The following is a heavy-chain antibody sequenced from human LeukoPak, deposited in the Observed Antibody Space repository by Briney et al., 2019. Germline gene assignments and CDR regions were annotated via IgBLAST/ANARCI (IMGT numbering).Heavy chain of an antibody. CDR1: GFTFSSYA. V-gene: IGHV3-23*01. CDR2: ISGSGGST. Sequence: GGSLRVSCAASGFTFSSYAVSWVRQAPGKGLEWVSSISGSGGSTYSADSVKGRFTISRDNSKNTLYLQMNSLRAEDTALYYCAKDRSCTNDICHGDFDYWGQGTLVTVSS. CDR3: AKDRSCTNDICHGDFDY. J-gene: IGHJ4*02. D-gene: IGHD2-8*01.